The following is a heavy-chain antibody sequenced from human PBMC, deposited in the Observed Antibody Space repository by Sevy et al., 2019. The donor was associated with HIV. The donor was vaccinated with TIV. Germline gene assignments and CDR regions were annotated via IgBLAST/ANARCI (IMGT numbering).Heavy chain of an antibody. Sequence: GGSLRLSCAASGFTFSSYWMSWVRQAPGKGLEWVANIKQDGSEKYYVDSVKGRFTISRDNAKNSLYLQMNSLRADDTAVYYCARSGIAVADYYYYGMDVWGQGTTVTVSS. CDR1: GFTFSSYW. D-gene: IGHD6-19*01. J-gene: IGHJ6*02. CDR3: ARSGIAVADYYYYGMDV. V-gene: IGHV3-7*01. CDR2: IKQDGSEK.